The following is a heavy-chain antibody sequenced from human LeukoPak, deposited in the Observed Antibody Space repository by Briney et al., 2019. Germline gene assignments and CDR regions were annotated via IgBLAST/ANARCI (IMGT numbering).Heavy chain of an antibody. D-gene: IGHD3-10*01. CDR1: GYTFTSYY. V-gene: IGHV1-46*01. Sequence: ASVKVSCKASGYTFTSYYMHWVRQAPGQGLEWMGIINPRGGSTSYAQKFQGRVTMTRDTSTSTVYMELSSLRSEDTAVYYCARAGRDMVRGVKKNNWFDPWGQGTLVTVSS. J-gene: IGHJ5*02. CDR2: INPRGGST. CDR3: ARAGRDMVRGVKKNNWFDP.